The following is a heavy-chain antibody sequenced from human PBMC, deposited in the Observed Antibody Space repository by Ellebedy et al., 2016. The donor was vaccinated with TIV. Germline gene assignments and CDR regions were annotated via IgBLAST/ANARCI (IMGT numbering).Heavy chain of an antibody. CDR2: IYYSGST. J-gene: IGHJ4*03. CDR3: ARHGGSGWYNY. D-gene: IGHD6-19*01. CDR1: GGSISSSSYY. Sequence: MPSETLSLTCTVSGGSISSSSYYWGWIRQPPGKGLEWIGSIYYSGSTYYNPSLKSRVTISVDTSKNQFSLKLSSVTAADTAVYYCARHGGSGWYNYWGQGTMVTVSS. V-gene: IGHV4-39*01.